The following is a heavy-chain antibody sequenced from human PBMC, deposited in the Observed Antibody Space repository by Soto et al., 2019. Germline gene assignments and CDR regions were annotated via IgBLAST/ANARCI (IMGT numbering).Heavy chain of an antibody. CDR3: ARTLSGLTFSCTRRNLYCLDPRSKRRRVIV. D-gene: IGHD2-2*01. CDR2: IYYSGST. V-gene: IGHV4-59*07. Sequence: SDALSATCTVSGGAISGYYWSWIRLHPGKGLELIGYIYYSGSTNYNPSLKSRVSISVDTSKNQCSLKLSSLTAADSAVYYCARTLSGLTFSCTRRNLYCLDPRSKRRRVIVW. J-gene: IGHJ3*01. CDR1: GGAISGYY.